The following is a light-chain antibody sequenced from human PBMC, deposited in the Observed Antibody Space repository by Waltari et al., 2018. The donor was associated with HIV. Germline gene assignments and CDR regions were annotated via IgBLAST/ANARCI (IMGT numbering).Light chain of an antibody. J-gene: IGKJ2*01. CDR3: QQYGGSPYT. Sequence: ELVLPQSPDTLSLSPGERATLSCRASQNVGNNSLAWFQHRPVQPPRLLIYAASTRAAGIPDRFRGSGSGTHFTLSINKLEPEDFAMYYCQQYGGSPYTFGQGT. CDR2: AAS. CDR1: QNVGNNS. V-gene: IGKV3-20*01.